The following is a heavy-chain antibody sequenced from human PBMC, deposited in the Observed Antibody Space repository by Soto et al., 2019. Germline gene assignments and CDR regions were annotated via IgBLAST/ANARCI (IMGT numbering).Heavy chain of an antibody. J-gene: IGHJ4*02. Sequence: EVQLVESGGGLVQPGGSLRLSCAASGFTFSSYSMNWVRQAPGKGLEWVSYISSSSSTIYYADSVKGRFTISRENAKNSLFLQMNSLRAEDTAVYCCERDKGRSPLDYWGQGTLVTVSS. CDR2: ISSSSSTI. D-gene: IGHD2-15*01. CDR3: ERDKGRSPLDY. CDR1: GFTFSSYS. V-gene: IGHV3-48*01.